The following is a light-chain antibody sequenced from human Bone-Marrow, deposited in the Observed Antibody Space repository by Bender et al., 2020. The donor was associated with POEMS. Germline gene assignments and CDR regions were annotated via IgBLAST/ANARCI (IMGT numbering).Light chain of an antibody. J-gene: IGLJ1*01. CDR1: SSNVGSHNL. V-gene: IGLV2-23*02. CDR3: YSYAGAYTYV. Sequence: QSALTQPASVSGSPGQSITISCSGTSSNVGSHNLVSWYQQHPGKPPQLIIYEVTNRPSGVSNRFSGSKSGNTASLTISRLQAEDEADYYCYSYAGAYTYVFGSGTKVTVL. CDR2: EVT.